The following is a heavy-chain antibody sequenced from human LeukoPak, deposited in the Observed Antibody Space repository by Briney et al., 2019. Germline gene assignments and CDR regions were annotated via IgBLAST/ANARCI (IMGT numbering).Heavy chain of an antibody. CDR3: AKIGVSGHSYFDL. CDR2: ISSSGSHI. J-gene: IGHJ2*01. V-gene: IGHV3-21*01. D-gene: IGHD5/OR15-5a*01. Sequence: GGSLRLSCTASESTFSSFPMSWVRQAPGRGLEWISSISSSGSHIYYADSLKGRFTVSRDNAKNSLYVQMNSLRAEDTAVYYCAKIGVSGHSYFDLWGRGTLVTVSS. CDR1: ESTFSSFP.